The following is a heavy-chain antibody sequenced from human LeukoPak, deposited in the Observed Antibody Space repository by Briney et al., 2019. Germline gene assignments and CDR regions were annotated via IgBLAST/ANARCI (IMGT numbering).Heavy chain of an antibody. CDR3: AKDYYDSSIFSAPHLFAC. CDR2: IRGSGGNT. D-gene: IGHD3-22*01. J-gene: IGHJ4*02. CDR1: GFTSSSHA. Sequence: PGGSLRLSRAASGFTSSSHAMTWVRQASGKGLEWVSSIRGSGGNTYYADSVKGRFTISRDNFQNTLYLQMNSLRAEDTAVYYCAKDYYDSSIFSAPHLFACWGQGTLVAVSS. V-gene: IGHV3-23*01.